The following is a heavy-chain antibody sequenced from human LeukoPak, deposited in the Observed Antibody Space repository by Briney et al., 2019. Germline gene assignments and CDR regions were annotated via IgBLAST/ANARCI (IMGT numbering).Heavy chain of an antibody. CDR3: ARHVSYISSWYAGHNWFDP. Sequence: GESLKISCKGSGYSFTSYWISWVRQMPGKGLEWMGRIDPSDSYTNYSPSFQGHVTISADKSISTAYLQWSSLKASDTAMYYCARHVSYISSWYAGHNWFDPWGQGTLVTVSS. D-gene: IGHD6-13*01. V-gene: IGHV5-10-1*01. J-gene: IGHJ5*02. CDR2: IDPSDSYT. CDR1: GYSFTSYW.